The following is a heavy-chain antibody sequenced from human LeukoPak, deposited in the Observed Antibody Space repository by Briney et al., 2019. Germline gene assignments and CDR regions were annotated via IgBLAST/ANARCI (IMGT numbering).Heavy chain of an antibody. V-gene: IGHV4-34*01. J-gene: IGHJ4*02. CDR3: ASRFYDSSGYYPYYFVY. D-gene: IGHD3-22*01. Sequence: SETLSLTCAVYGGSFSGYYWSWIRQPRGKGLEWIGEINHSGSTNYNPSLKSRVTISVDTSKNQFSLKLSSVTAADTAVYYCASRFYDSSGYYPYYFVYWGQGTLVTVSS. CDR1: GGSFSGYY. CDR2: INHSGST.